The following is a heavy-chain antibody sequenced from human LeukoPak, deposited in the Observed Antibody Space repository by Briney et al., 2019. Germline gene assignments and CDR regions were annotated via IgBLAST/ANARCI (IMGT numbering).Heavy chain of an antibody. Sequence: SQTLSLTCVISGDSVSSNSAAWNWIRQSPSRGLEWLGRTYFKFRWFNDYAGSVTGRITINPDTSRNQFFLQLRSVTPDDTAVHYCASDRRVSRGFDSWGQGTLVTVSS. V-gene: IGHV6-1*01. CDR2: TYFKFRWFN. CDR3: ASDRRVSRGFDS. CDR1: GDSVSSNSAA. D-gene: IGHD3-10*01. J-gene: IGHJ4*02.